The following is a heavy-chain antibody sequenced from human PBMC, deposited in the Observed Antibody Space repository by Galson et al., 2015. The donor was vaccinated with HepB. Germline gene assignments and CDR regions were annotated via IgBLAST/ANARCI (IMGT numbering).Heavy chain of an antibody. J-gene: IGHJ4*02. D-gene: IGHD3-16*01. CDR1: GFTSSNYA. CDR2: ISASGADT. Sequence: SLRLSCAASGFTSSNYAMSWVRQARGKGLEWVSTISASGADTKYAESVNGRFTISRDNANNTLSLQMTSPRDEDTALYFCAKGRYASRSHFDSWGQGALVTVSS. V-gene: IGHV3-23*01. CDR3: AKGRYASRSHFDS.